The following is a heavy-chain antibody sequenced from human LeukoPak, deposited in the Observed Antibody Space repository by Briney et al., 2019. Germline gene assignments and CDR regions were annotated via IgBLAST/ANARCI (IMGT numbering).Heavy chain of an antibody. CDR2: IIPIFGTA. V-gene: IGHV1-69*13. J-gene: IGHJ4*02. D-gene: IGHD3-22*01. CDR1: GGTFISYA. Sequence: SVKVSCKASGGTFISYAISWVRQAPGQGLEWMGGIIPIFGTANYAQKFQGRVTITADESMSTAYMELSSLRSEDTAVYYCARDLGYYDSSGYYCGYWGQGTLVTVSS. CDR3: ARDLGYYDSSGYYCGY.